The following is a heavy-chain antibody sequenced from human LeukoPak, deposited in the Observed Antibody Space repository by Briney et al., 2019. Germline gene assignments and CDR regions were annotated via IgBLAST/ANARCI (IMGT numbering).Heavy chain of an antibody. V-gene: IGHV3-21*01. CDR3: ARAYEEAVAGLFDY. CDR2: ISSSSYI. J-gene: IGHJ4*02. CDR1: GFTFSSYS. D-gene: IGHD6-19*01. Sequence: GGSLRLSCAASGFTFSSYSMNWVRQAPGKGLEWVSSISSSSYIYYADSVKGRFTISRDNAKNSLYLQMNSLRAEDTAVNYCARAYEEAVAGLFDYWGQGTLVTVSS.